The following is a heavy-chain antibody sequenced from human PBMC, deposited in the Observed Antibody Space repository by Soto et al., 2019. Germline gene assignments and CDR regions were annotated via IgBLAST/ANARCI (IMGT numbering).Heavy chain of an antibody. Sequence: QMQLQESGPGLVKPSGTLSLTCGVSGDSISSSKWWTWVRQTPEKGLEWIGKIDHNGVANYNPSLECRVTISKDNSKNPIFLKVTSVTAADSAVYYCARMNRDYYYYGMDVWGQGATVTVS. CDR2: IDHNGVA. J-gene: IGHJ6*02. CDR1: GDSISSSKW. CDR3: ARMNRDYYYYGMDV. V-gene: IGHV4-4*02.